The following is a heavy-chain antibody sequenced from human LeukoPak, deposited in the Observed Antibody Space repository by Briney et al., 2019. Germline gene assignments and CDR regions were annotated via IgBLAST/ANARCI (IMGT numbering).Heavy chain of an antibody. Sequence: PSETLSLTCAVYGVSFSNYDWSWIRQPPGKGLEWIGEINDSGRINYNPSLMSRVTVSVDTSKNQFSLRLTSVTATDTAVYYCARSWNSGRNYYIDVWGNGATVSVSS. V-gene: IGHV4-34*01. CDR1: GVSFSNYD. CDR3: ARSWNSGRNYYIDV. D-gene: IGHD1-7*01. J-gene: IGHJ6*03. CDR2: INDSGRI.